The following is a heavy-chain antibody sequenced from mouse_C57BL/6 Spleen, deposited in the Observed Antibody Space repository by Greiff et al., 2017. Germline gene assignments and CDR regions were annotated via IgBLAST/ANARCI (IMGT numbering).Heavy chain of an antibody. J-gene: IGHJ4*01. CDR3: ARGMMVTTPYDLDY. V-gene: IGHV5-17*01. Sequence: VMLLQPGAGLVKPGGSLKFSCAASGSTFSDYGMHWVRQAPEKGLEWVAYISRGSGTTNYADTVKGRFTISRDNAKNTLYLQMTSLRSEDTAMYYCARGMMVTTPYDLDYWGQGTSVTVSS. D-gene: IGHD2-3*01. CDR2: ISRGSGTT. CDR1: GSTFSDYG.